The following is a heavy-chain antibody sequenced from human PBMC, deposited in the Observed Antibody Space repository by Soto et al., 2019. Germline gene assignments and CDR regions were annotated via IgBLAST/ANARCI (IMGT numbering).Heavy chain of an antibody. CDR1: GYTFTSYA. Sequence: GASVKVSCKASGYTFTSYAMHWVRQAPGQRLEWMGWINAGNGNTKYSQKFQGRVTITRDTSASTAYMELSSLRSEDTAVYYCARGFLAAAGNLDYWGQGTLVTVSS. CDR2: INAGNGNT. J-gene: IGHJ4*02. V-gene: IGHV1-3*01. D-gene: IGHD6-13*01. CDR3: ARGFLAAAGNLDY.